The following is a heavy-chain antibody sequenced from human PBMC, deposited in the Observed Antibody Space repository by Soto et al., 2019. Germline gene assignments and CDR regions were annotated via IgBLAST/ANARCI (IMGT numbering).Heavy chain of an antibody. Sequence: EVQLLESGGGLVQPGGSLRLSCAASGFTFSSYVMSWVRQAPGKGLEWVSAISGSGGSTYYADSVKGRFTISRDNSKNTLYLQMNSLRAEDTAVYYCAKDFGIVVVPAADDAFDIWGQGTMVTVSS. CDR2: ISGSGGST. V-gene: IGHV3-23*01. CDR1: GFTFSSYV. D-gene: IGHD2-2*01. CDR3: AKDFGIVVVPAADDAFDI. J-gene: IGHJ3*02.